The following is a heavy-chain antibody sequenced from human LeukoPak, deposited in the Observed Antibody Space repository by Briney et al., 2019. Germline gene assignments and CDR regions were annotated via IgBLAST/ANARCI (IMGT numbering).Heavy chain of an antibody. J-gene: IGHJ4*02. Sequence: PSETLSLTCAVYGGSFSGYYWSWIRQPPGKGLEWIGEINHSGSTNYNPSLKSRVTISVDTSKNQFSLKLSSVTAADTAVYYCARVVSGKGSSFDYWGQGTLVTVSS. D-gene: IGHD4-23*01. CDR2: INHSGST. V-gene: IGHV4-34*01. CDR1: GGSFSGYY. CDR3: ARVVSGKGSSFDY.